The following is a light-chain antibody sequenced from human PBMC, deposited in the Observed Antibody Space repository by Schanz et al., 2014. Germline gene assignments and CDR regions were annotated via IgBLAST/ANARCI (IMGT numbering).Light chain of an antibody. V-gene: IGKV1-5*01. CDR2: DAS. J-gene: IGKJ4*01. CDR3: QKYNSAPLT. Sequence: IQMTQSPSTLSASVGDRVTITCRASQSISSNLAWYQQKPGKAPKLLIYDASSLERGVPSRIRGSGSGTEFTLTISSLQPEDVATYYCQKYNSAPLTFGGGTKVDIK. CDR1: QSISSN.